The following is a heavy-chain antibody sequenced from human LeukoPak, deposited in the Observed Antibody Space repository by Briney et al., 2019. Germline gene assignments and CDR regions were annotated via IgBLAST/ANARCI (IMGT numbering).Heavy chain of an antibody. V-gene: IGHV3-7*01. J-gene: IGHJ4*02. CDR1: GFTFSSYW. D-gene: IGHD3-9*01. CDR2: INQDGSTK. CDR3: ARDMTGSLDY. Sequence: GGSLRLSCAASGFTFSSYWMAWVRQAPGKGLEWVANINQDGSTKQYADSVRGRFTISRDNAKNSLHLQMNSLRAEDTALYHCARDMTGSLDYWGQGTLVTVSS.